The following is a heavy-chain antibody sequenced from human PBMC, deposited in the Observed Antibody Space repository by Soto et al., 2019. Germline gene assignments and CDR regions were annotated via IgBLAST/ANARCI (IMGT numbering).Heavy chain of an antibody. V-gene: IGHV1-69*13. CDR3: ARATPTFCSGGSCFGLLNFDP. Sequence: ASVKVSCKASGGTFSSYAISWVRQAPGQGLEWMGGIIPIFGTANYAQKFQGRVTITADESTSTAYMELSSLRSEDTAVYYCARATPTFCSGGSCFGLLNFDPWGQGTLVTVSS. J-gene: IGHJ5*02. CDR2: IIPIFGTA. CDR1: GGTFSSYA. D-gene: IGHD2-15*01.